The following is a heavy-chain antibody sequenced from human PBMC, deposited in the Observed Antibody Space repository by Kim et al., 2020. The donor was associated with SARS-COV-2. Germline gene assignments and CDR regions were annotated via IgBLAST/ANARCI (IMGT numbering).Heavy chain of an antibody. V-gene: IGHV3-7*03. Sequence: GGSLRLSCAASGFTFSSYWMSWVRQTPGKGLEWVANIRQDGSEKYYVDSVKGRFTISRDNAKNSLYLQTNSLRVEDTAVYYCARGDFYGGNYHDAFDVWGHGTMVTVSS. CDR2: IRQDGSEK. D-gene: IGHD1-26*01. CDR3: ARGDFYGGNYHDAFDV. J-gene: IGHJ3*01. CDR1: GFTFSSYW.